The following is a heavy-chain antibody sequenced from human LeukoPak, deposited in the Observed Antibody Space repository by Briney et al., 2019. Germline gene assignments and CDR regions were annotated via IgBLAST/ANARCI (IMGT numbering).Heavy chain of an antibody. D-gene: IGHD1-26*01. Sequence: GGSLRRSCAASGFTVSSDYMSWVRQAPGKGLEWVSVIYSGGNTYYVDSVKGRFTISRDNSKNTLYLQMNSLRPEDTAVYYCARVFSGSYPDYWGQGTLVTVSS. J-gene: IGHJ4*02. CDR3: ARVFSGSYPDY. CDR2: IYSGGNT. V-gene: IGHV3-53*01. CDR1: GFTVSSDY.